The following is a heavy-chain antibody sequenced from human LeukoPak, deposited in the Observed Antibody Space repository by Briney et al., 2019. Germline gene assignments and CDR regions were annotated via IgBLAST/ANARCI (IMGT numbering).Heavy chain of an antibody. CDR3: AKEVDYYDSSGYYSTNFDY. D-gene: IGHD3-22*01. CDR2: ISSSGSST. Sequence: GGSLRLSCAASGFTFSTYAMSWVRQAPGKGLEWVSTISSSGSSTYYADSVKGRFTISRDNSKNALYLQMNSLRAEDTAVYYCAKEVDYYDSSGYYSTNFDYWGQGTLVTVSS. J-gene: IGHJ4*02. V-gene: IGHV3-23*01. CDR1: GFTFSTYA.